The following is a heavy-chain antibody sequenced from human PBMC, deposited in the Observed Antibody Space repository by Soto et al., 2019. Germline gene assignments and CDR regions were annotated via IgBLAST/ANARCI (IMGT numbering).Heavy chain of an antibody. J-gene: IGHJ5*02. CDR3: AKDLYTSGWYNYFDP. D-gene: IGHD6-19*01. Sequence: QVQLVESGGGVVQPGGSLILSCAASRFTLSNCGMHWVRQAPGRGLEWVAMISHDGNEKHYIDSVKGRFTISRDDSKNTLYLQMNSLRPEDTAVYYCAKDLYTSGWYNYFDPWGQGTLVNVSS. CDR1: RFTLSNCG. CDR2: ISHDGNEK. V-gene: IGHV3-30*18.